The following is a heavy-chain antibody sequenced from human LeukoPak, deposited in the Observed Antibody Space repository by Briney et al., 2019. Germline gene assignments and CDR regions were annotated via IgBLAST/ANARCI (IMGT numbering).Heavy chain of an antibody. Sequence: AASVKVSCKASGYTFAGYYMHWVRQAPGQGLEWMGWINPNSGATNYAQKFQGRVTMTRDTSISTAYMGLSRLRSDDTAVYYCARGYSSSWSFRYYYYGMDVWGRGTTVTVSS. CDR3: ARGYSSSWSFRYYYYGMDV. V-gene: IGHV1-2*02. CDR1: GYTFAGYY. D-gene: IGHD6-13*01. CDR2: INPNSGAT. J-gene: IGHJ6*02.